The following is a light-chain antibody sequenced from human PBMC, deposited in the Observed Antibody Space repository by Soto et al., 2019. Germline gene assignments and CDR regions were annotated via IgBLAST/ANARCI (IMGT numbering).Light chain of an antibody. V-gene: IGKV3-11*01. CDR1: QSISSY. CDR2: DAS. J-gene: IGKJ3*01. Sequence: IVLTQSPATLSLSPGERATLSCRASQSISSYLAWYQQKPGQAPRLLIYDASNRATGIPARFSGSGSGTDFTPTISSLEPEDFAVYYCQQRSNWPLTFGPGTKVDIK. CDR3: QQRSNWPLT.